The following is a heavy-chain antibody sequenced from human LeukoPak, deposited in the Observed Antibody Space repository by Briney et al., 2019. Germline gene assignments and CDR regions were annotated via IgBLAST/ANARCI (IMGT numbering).Heavy chain of an antibody. CDR2: ISGSGGST. D-gene: IGHD6-19*01. CDR3: AKDLSYSSGWYGVYYFDY. J-gene: IGHJ4*02. Sequence: PGGPLRLSCAASGFTFSSYAMSWVRQAPGKGLEWVSAISGSGGSTYYADSVKGRFTISRDNFKNTLYLQMNSLRAEDTAVYYCAKDLSYSSGWYGVYYFDYWGQGTLVTVSS. V-gene: IGHV3-23*01. CDR1: GFTFSSYA.